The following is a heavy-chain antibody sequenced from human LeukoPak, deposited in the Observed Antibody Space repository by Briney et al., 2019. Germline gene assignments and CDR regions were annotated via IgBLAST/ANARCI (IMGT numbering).Heavy chain of an antibody. CDR1: GFTFNNYA. Sequence: GGSLRLSCAASGFTFNNYAMSWVRQAPGKGLEWVSAISGSGAGTYYADSVKGRFTISRDNSKNTLYLQMNSLRAEDTAVYYCATQGEHSYDSNRSGYFQHWGQGTLVTVSS. J-gene: IGHJ1*01. V-gene: IGHV3-23*01. CDR2: ISGSGAGT. CDR3: ATQGEHSYDSNRSGYFQH. D-gene: IGHD3-22*01.